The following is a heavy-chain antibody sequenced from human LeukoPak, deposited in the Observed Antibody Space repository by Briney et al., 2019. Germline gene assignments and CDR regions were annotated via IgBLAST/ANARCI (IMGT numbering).Heavy chain of an antibody. J-gene: IGHJ4*02. CDR3: ARHRLGIRDFDY. V-gene: IGHV4-4*09. Sequence: SETLSLTCTVSGGSISSHYWSWLRQPPGKELEWIGFIFSSGITNYDPSLKSGVTISIDTSKNQFSLMLSAVSAADTAVYYCARHRLGIRDFDYWGQGTLVTASS. D-gene: IGHD1-26*01. CDR2: IFSSGIT. CDR1: GGSISSHY.